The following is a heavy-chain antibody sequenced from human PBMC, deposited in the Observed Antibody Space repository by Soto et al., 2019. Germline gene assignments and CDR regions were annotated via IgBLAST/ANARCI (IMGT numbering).Heavy chain of an antibody. CDR1: GGSISSYY. Sequence: SETLSLTCTVSGGSISSYYWSWIRQPPGKGLEWIGYIYYSGSTNYNPSLKSRVTISVDTSKNQFSLKLSSVTAADTAVYYCARHAYGDYRFDYWGQGTLVTVSS. J-gene: IGHJ4*02. D-gene: IGHD4-17*01. V-gene: IGHV4-59*08. CDR3: ARHAYGDYRFDY. CDR2: IYYSGST.